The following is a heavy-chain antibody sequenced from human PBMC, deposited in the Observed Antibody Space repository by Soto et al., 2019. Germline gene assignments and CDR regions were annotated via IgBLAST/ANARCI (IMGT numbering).Heavy chain of an antibody. D-gene: IGHD2-15*01. V-gene: IGHV3-72*01. J-gene: IGHJ4*02. Sequence: EVQLVESGGGLVQPGGSLSLSCAASGFTFSDHYMDWVRQAPGKGLEWVGRTRDKANSYTTEYAASVKGRFIISRDESKNSMYLQMNSLKIEDTAVYYCARVAYCRGSSSCHFDYWGQGTLVTVSS. CDR3: ARVAYCRGSSSCHFDY. CDR1: GFTFSDHY. CDR2: TRDKANSYTT.